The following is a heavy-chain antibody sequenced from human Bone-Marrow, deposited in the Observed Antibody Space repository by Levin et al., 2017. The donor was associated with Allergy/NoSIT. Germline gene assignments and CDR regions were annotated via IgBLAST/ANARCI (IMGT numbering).Heavy chain of an antibody. CDR3: TRDYSSSFQYFQH. J-gene: IGHJ1*01. CDR2: ISGSGGRT. Sequence: GGSLRLSCVASGFTFRNYAMSWVRQAPGKGLQWVSAISGSGGRTYYTDSLKGRFTIPRDNSKNSLYLQMNSLRAEDTAVYYCTRDYSSSFQYFQHWGQGTLATVSS. CDR1: GFTFRNYA. V-gene: IGHV3-23*01. D-gene: IGHD6-13*01.